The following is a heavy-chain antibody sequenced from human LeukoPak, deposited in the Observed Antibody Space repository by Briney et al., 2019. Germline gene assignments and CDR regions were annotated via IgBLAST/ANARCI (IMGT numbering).Heavy chain of an antibody. J-gene: IGHJ4*02. CDR3: AKAPERSCNGASCYPLDY. V-gene: IGHV3-23*01. Sequence: GGSLRLSCAASGFSFSSYAMTWVRQAPRKGPEWISSITDSGGNTYSADSVKGRFTISRDNSKNTLYLQMNSLRVEDTAVYYCAKAPERSCNGASCYPLDYWGQGTLVTVSS. CDR1: GFSFSSYA. D-gene: IGHD2-15*01. CDR2: ITDSGGNT.